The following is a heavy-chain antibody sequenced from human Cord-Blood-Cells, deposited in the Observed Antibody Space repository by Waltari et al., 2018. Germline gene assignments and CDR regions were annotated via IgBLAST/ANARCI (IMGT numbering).Heavy chain of an antibody. CDR1: GFTFSSYA. V-gene: IGHV3-23*01. J-gene: IGHJ3*02. CDR2: ISGRGGRT. D-gene: IGHD6-19*01. Sequence: EVQLLESGGGLVQPGGSLRLSCAASGFTFSSYAMSWVRQAPGKGLEWVSAISGRGGRTYYADSVKGRFTISRDNSKNTLYLQMNSLRAEDTAVYYCAKSPRIAVAGTDAFDIWGQGTMVTVSS. CDR3: AKSPRIAVAGTDAFDI.